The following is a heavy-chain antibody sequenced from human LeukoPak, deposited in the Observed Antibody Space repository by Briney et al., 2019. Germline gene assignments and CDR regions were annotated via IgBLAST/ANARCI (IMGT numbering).Heavy chain of an antibody. CDR1: GGPISSYY. Sequence: PSETLSLTCTVSGGPISSYYWSWIRQPPGKGLEWIGYIYYSGSTNYNPSLKSRVTISVDTSKNQFSLKLSSVTAADTAVYYCARLGGSIMITSNAFDIWGQGTMVTVSS. V-gene: IGHV4-59*08. CDR2: IYYSGST. D-gene: IGHD3-16*01. CDR3: ARLGGSIMITSNAFDI. J-gene: IGHJ3*02.